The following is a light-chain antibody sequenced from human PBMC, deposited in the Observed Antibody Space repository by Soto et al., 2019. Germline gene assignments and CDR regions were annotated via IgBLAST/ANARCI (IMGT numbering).Light chain of an antibody. CDR2: GAS. Sequence: VMTQAPATLSVSPGERATLSCRASQTINNNVAWYQLKDGQVPRLVIYGASTRATDIPARFSGSGSGTDFTLTISSLQPEDFATYYCHQYNSYPLTFGQGTRLEIK. J-gene: IGKJ5*01. V-gene: IGKV3-15*01. CDR3: HQYNSYPLT. CDR1: QTINNN.